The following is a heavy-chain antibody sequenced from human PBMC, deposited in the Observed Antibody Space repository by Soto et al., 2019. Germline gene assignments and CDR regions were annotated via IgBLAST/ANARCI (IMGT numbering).Heavy chain of an antibody. CDR2: IYYSGST. CDR1: GGSISSSSYY. J-gene: IGHJ4*02. D-gene: IGHD3-22*01. Sequence: SETLSLTCTVSGGSISSSSYYWGWIRQPPGKGLEWIGSIYYSGSTYYNPSLKSRVTISVDTSKNQFSLKLSSVTAADTAVYYCASTTNCYDSSGYIYYWGQGTLVTVSS. V-gene: IGHV4-39*01. CDR3: ASTTNCYDSSGYIYY.